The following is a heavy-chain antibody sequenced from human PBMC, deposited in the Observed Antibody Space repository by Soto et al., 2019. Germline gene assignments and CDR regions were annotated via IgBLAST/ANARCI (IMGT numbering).Heavy chain of an antibody. V-gene: IGHV1-46*01. Sequence: VASVKVSCKASGYTFTSYYMHWVRQAPGQGLEWMGIINPSGGSTSYAQKFQGRVTMTRDTSTSTVYMELSSLRSEDTAVYYCASTPKRRYCSGGSCYSTFDYWGQGTLVTVSS. CDR2: INPSGGST. D-gene: IGHD2-15*01. J-gene: IGHJ4*02. CDR1: GYTFTSYY. CDR3: ASTPKRRYCSGGSCYSTFDY.